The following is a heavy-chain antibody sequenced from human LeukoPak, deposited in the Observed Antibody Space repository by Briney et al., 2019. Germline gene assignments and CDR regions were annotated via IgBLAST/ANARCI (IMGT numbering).Heavy chain of an antibody. Sequence: PSETLSLTCTVSGGSISSGSYYWSWIRQPAGKGLEWIGRIYTSGSTNYNPSLKSRVTISVDTSKNQFSLKLSSVTAADTAVYYCARSADYYDSSVPDLDVWGQGTTVTVSS. J-gene: IGHJ6*02. CDR2: IYTSGST. D-gene: IGHD3-22*01. CDR3: ARSADYYDSSVPDLDV. V-gene: IGHV4-61*02. CDR1: GGSISSGSYY.